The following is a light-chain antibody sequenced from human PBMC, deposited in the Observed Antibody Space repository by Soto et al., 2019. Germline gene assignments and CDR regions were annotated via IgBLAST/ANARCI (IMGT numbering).Light chain of an antibody. Sequence: EIVLTQSPDTLSLSPGERATLSCRASQNVRSFLVWYQQKPGQAPRLLIYNASNRATGIPARFSGSGSGTDFTLTINSLEPEDFAVYHCQQRSNWPLTFGGGTKVDI. V-gene: IGKV3-11*01. J-gene: IGKJ4*01. CDR2: NAS. CDR1: QNVRSF. CDR3: QQRSNWPLT.